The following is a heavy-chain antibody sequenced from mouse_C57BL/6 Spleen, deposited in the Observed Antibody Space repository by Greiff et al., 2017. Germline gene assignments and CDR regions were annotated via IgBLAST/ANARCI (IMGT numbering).Heavy chain of an antibody. Sequence: EVMLVESGGDLVKPGGSLKLSCAASGFTFSSYGMSWVRQTPDKRLEWVATISSGGSYTYYPDSVKGRFTISRDNAKNTLYLQMSSLKSEDTAMYYCARHNTTVVAPMDYCSQGASVTVSS. J-gene: IGHJ4*01. D-gene: IGHD1-1*01. CDR3: ARHNTTVVAPMDY. CDR1: GFTFSSYG. V-gene: IGHV5-6*02. CDR2: ISSGGSYT.